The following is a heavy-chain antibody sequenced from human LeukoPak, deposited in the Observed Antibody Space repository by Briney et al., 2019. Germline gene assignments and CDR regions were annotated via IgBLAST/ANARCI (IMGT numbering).Heavy chain of an antibody. Sequence: GESLKISCKGSGYSFTSYWIGWVRQMPGKGLEWMGIIYPGDSDIAYSPSFQGQVTISADKSTSTAYLQWSSLKASDTAVYYCATSRRSGWYFDYWGQGTLVTVSS. J-gene: IGHJ4*02. D-gene: IGHD6-19*01. V-gene: IGHV5-51*01. CDR2: IYPGDSDI. CDR1: GYSFTSYW. CDR3: ATSRRSGWYFDY.